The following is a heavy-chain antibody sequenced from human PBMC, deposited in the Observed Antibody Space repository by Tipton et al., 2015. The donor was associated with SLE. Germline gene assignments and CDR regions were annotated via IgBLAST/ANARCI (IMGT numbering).Heavy chain of an antibody. CDR2: IYYSGST. D-gene: IGHD2-15*01. CDR1: GGSISSSSYY. J-gene: IGHJ4*02. V-gene: IGHV4-39*07. Sequence: TLSLTCTVSGGSISSSSYYWGWIRQPPGKGLEWIGSIYYSGSTYYNPSLKSRVTISVDTSKNQFSLKLSSVTAADTAVYYCARVRSLLDYWGQGTLVTVSS. CDR3: ARVRSLLDY.